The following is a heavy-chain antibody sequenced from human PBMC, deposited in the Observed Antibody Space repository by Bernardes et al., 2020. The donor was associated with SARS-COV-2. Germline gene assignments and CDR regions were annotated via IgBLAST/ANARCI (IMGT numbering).Heavy chain of an antibody. CDR3: AKYGDWIVGGDSVVVPAADS. CDR1: GFNFKNFA. D-gene: IGHD2-2*01. V-gene: IGHV3-23*01. J-gene: IGHJ5*01. Sequence: GGSLILSCAASGFNFKNFAMNWVRQAPGKGLEWVSAISGSGDRTYSADSVKGRFTISRDNSRNTLYLQMNSRRVEDTALYYCAKYGDWIVGGDSVVVPAADSWGQGTLVTVSS. CDR2: ISGSGDRT.